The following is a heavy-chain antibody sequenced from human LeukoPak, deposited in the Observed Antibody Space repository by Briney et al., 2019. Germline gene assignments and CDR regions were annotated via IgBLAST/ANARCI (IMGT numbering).Heavy chain of an antibody. CDR3: ARGGSYLSAFDI. CDR2: ISGSGGST. CDR1: GFTFSSYA. V-gene: IGHV3-23*01. Sequence: GGSLRLSCAASGFTFSSYAMSWVRQAPGKGLEWVSAISGSGGSTYYADSVKGRFTISRDNSKNTLYLQMNSLRAEDPAVYYCARGGSYLSAFDIWGQGTMVTVSS. J-gene: IGHJ3*02. D-gene: IGHD1-26*01.